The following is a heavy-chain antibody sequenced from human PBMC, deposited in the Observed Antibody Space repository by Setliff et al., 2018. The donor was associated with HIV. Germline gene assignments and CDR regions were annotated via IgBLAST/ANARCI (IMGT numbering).Heavy chain of an antibody. Sequence: SETLSLTCAVYGGSFSGYYWSWIRQPPGKGLEWIGEINHSGSTNYNPSLKSRVTISVDTSKNQFSLKLRSVTAADTAVYFCARVVLPKDIVVVPAAPTLDVWGKGTTVTVSS. J-gene: IGHJ6*04. V-gene: IGHV4-34*01. CDR1: GGSFSGYY. CDR2: INHSGST. D-gene: IGHD2-2*01. CDR3: ARVVLPKDIVVVPAAPTLDV.